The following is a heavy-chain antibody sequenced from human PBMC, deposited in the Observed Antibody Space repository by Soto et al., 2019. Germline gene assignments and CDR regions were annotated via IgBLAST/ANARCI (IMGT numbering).Heavy chain of an antibody. CDR3: ARSEGGYFYGMDV. J-gene: IGHJ6*02. V-gene: IGHV1-69*06. CDR2: IIPIFGTP. D-gene: IGHD3-9*01. Sequence: SVKVSCKASGVNFASYAVFWVRQAPGQGLEWMGGIIPIFGTPTYAQKFQGRVTIKADKPTNTAYMEMNSLTFEDTAVYYCARSEGGYFYGMDVWGQGTTVTVSS. CDR1: GVNFASYA.